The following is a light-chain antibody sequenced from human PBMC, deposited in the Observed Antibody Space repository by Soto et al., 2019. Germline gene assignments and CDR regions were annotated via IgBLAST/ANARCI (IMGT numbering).Light chain of an antibody. Sequence: EIVMTQSPATLSVSPVERATLSCRASQSVSSYLAWYQQKPGQAPRLLIYGASNRATGIPDRFSGSGSGTYFTLTISRLEPEDFAVYYCQQYGSSGTFGQGTKVDI. CDR3: QQYGSSGT. V-gene: IGKV3-20*01. CDR1: QSVSSY. J-gene: IGKJ1*01. CDR2: GAS.